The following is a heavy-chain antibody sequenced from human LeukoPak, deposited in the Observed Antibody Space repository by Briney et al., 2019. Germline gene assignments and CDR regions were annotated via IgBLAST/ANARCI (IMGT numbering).Heavy chain of an antibody. CDR2: ISGSGGTT. D-gene: IGHD6-6*01. V-gene: IGHV3-23*01. CDR3: AIVVAARQGTIDP. CDR1: GFTFSSYA. J-gene: IGHJ5*02. Sequence: GGSLRLSCAASGFTFSSYAMSWVRQAPGKGLEWVSAISGSGGTTYYADSVKGRFTISRDNSKSTLYVQMNSLRAEDTAVYCCAIVVAARQGTIDPWGQGTLVTISS.